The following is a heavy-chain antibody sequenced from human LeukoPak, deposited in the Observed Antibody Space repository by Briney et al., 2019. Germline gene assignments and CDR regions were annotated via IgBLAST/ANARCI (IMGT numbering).Heavy chain of an antibody. J-gene: IGHJ4*02. Sequence: ASVKGSCKASGYTFTGYYMHWVRQASGQGLEWMGWINPNSGGTNYAQKFQGRVTMTRDTSISTAYMELSRLRSDDTAVYYCARDRDYGDYVLGYWGQGTLVTVSS. CDR1: GYTFTGYY. CDR2: INPNSGGT. D-gene: IGHD4-17*01. CDR3: ARDRDYGDYVLGY. V-gene: IGHV1-2*02.